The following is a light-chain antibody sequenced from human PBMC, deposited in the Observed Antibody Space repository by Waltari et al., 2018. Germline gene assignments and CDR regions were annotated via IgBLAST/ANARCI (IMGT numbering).Light chain of an antibody. J-gene: IGKJ1*01. CDR2: GAT. CDR3: QQSYSNPPWT. CDR1: ETVNSD. Sequence: EIQMTQSPSSLSASIGERVIITCRASETVNSDLNWFQQKAGKAPSLLIYGATTLESGVPSRFSGSGSGTEFTLTISSLQPEDFATYICQQSYSNPPWTFGQGTKVEVK. V-gene: IGKV1-39*01.